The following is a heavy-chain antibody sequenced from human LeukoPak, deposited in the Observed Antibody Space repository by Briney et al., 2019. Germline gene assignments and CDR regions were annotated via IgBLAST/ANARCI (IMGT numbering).Heavy chain of an antibody. J-gene: IGHJ4*02. Sequence: GGSLRLSCAASGFTFSSNYMSWVRQAPGKGLEWVSVIYSGGSTYYADSVTGRFTISRDNSKNTLYLQMNSLRAEDTAVYYCARDRRGVNYFDYWGQGTLVTVSS. D-gene: IGHD3-10*01. V-gene: IGHV3-66*02. CDR2: IYSGGST. CDR1: GFTFSSNY. CDR3: ARDRRGVNYFDY.